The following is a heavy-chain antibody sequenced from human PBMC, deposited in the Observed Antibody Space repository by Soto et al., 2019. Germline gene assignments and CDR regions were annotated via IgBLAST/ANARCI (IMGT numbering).Heavy chain of an antibody. CDR3: AKDAGSTEYFFAS. J-gene: IGHJ4*02. CDR2: ISHDGSNT. Sequence: QVQVVESGGGVVQPGRSLRLSCAASGFTFRTYAMHWVRQAPGKGREWVAVISHDGSNTDYGDSVKGRFTISRDNSKSMLSLQMNSLRPEDTGVYYCAKDAGSTEYFFASWGQGTLVSVSS. V-gene: IGHV3-30*18. CDR1: GFTFRTYA. D-gene: IGHD1-7*01.